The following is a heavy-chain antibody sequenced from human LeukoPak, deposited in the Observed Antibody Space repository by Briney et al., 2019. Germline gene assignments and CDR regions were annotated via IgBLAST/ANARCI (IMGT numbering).Heavy chain of an antibody. J-gene: IGHJ4*02. Sequence: QAGGSLRLSCVASGFTFKNYIMTWVRQAPGQGLSWVSSISGSGTIVYYADSVKGRFTVSRDNGQNSLFLQMNSLRAEDTAVYYCARGRYYLDSWGQGTLVTVSS. CDR2: ISGSGTIV. D-gene: IGHD4-17*01. CDR1: GFTFKNYI. V-gene: IGHV3-48*01. CDR3: ARGRYYLDS.